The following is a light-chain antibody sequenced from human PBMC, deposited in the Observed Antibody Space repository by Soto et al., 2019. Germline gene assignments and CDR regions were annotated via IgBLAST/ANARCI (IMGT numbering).Light chain of an antibody. J-gene: IGLJ2*01. Sequence: QSALTQPRSVSGSPGQSVTISCTGTSSNVGIYNYVSWYQQNPGKAPKFMIYDVTKRPSGVPDRFSGSKSGKTASLTISGLQAEDEADYYCCSYAGSSTFGVFGGGTKVTVL. CDR1: SSNVGIYNY. V-gene: IGLV2-11*01. CDR2: DVT. CDR3: CSYAGSSTFGV.